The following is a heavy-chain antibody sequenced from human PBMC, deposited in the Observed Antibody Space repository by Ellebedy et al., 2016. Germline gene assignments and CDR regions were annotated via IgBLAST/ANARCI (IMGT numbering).Heavy chain of an antibody. CDR2: IYYSGNT. CDR1: GDSLSSDY. D-gene: IGHD2/OR15-2a*01. V-gene: IGHV4-4*07. Sequence: GSLRLXXSVSGDSLSSDYWRCVRQPAGKGLEWIGLIYYSGNTNYNPSLESRVTMSLDTSKNQLSLTLNSVTAADTAVYYCARKDGDYWGPGTQVTVSS. J-gene: IGHJ4*02. CDR3: ARKDGDY.